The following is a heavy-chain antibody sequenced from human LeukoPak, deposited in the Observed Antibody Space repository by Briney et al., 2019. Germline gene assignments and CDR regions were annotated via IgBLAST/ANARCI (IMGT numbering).Heavy chain of an antibody. D-gene: IGHD6-6*01. J-gene: IGHJ5*02. CDR2: FYHGENT. V-gene: IGHV4-59*01. CDR3: TRDGSSRSLAT. Sequence: SETLSLTCTVSGASISTDYWCWIRQPPGKGLEWLGCFYHGENTNYNPSLKSRVPISVDTSKNQFSLRLSSVTAADTAVYYCTRDGSSRSLATWGQGILVTVSS. CDR1: GASISTDY.